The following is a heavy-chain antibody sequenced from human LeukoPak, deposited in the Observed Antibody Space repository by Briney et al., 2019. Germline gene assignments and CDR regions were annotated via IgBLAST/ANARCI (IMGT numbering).Heavy chain of an antibody. Sequence: ASVKVSCKASGYFFTDYYVHWVRQAPGQGLEWMGWINPNSGATNYAQKFQGRVRMTRDTSISTAYMELSRLRSDDTAVYYCAIASGYDYTAIDYWGQGTLVTVSS. J-gene: IGHJ4*02. CDR1: GYFFTDYY. V-gene: IGHV1-2*02. D-gene: IGHD5-12*01. CDR2: INPNSGAT. CDR3: AIASGYDYTAIDY.